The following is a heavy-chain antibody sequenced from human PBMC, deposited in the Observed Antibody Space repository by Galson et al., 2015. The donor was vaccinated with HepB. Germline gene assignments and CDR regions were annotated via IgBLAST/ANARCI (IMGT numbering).Heavy chain of an antibody. CDR3: AKPGIAVVYYGMDV. D-gene: IGHD6-19*01. Sequence: SLRLSCAASGFTFSSYGMHWVRQAPGKGLEWVAVISYDGSNKYYADSVKGRFTISRDNSKNTLYLQMNSLRAEDTAVYYCAKPGIAVVYYGMDVWGQGTTVTVSS. J-gene: IGHJ6*02. CDR2: ISYDGSNK. V-gene: IGHV3-30*18. CDR1: GFTFSSYG.